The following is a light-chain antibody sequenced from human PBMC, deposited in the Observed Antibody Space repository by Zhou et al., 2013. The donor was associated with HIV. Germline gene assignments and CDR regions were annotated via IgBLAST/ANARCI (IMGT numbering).Light chain of an antibody. CDR1: QSVSSY. V-gene: IGKV3-11*01. Sequence: EIVLTQSPATLSLSPGERATLSCRASQSVSSYLAWYQQKPGQAPRLLIYDASNRATGIPARFSGSGSGTDFTLTISRLEAEDFAVYYCQHYASSPPWTFGQGTKVEIK. CDR2: DAS. J-gene: IGKJ1*01. CDR3: QHYASSPPWT.